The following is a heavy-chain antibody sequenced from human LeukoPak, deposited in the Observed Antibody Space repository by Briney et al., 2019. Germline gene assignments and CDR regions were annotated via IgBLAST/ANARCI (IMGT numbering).Heavy chain of an antibody. D-gene: IGHD3-3*01. J-gene: IGHJ6*04. Sequence: SETLSLTCTVSGGSISSSSYYWGWIRQPPGKGLEWIGSIYYSGSTYYNPSLKSRVTISVDTSKNQFSLKLSSVTAADTAVYYCARRRRITIFGVVIIGSHSTMDVWGKGTTVTVSS. V-gene: IGHV4-39*01. CDR1: GGSISSSSYY. CDR3: ARRRRITIFGVVIIGSHSTMDV. CDR2: IYYSGST.